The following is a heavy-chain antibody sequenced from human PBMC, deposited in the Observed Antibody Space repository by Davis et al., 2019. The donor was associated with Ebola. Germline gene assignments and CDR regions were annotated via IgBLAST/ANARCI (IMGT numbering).Heavy chain of an antibody. J-gene: IGHJ3*02. CDR2: LNDDGTDI. V-gene: IGHV3-23*01. CDR1: GFTFRTYA. D-gene: IGHD6-13*01. Sequence: GESLKISCAGSGFTFRTYAMNWVRQAPGKGLEWVATLNDDGTDIHYADSVKGRFTISRDNSKSMVFLQMNSLRAEDTAVYYCAKGGIDAFDIWGQGTMVTVSS. CDR3: AKGGIDAFDI.